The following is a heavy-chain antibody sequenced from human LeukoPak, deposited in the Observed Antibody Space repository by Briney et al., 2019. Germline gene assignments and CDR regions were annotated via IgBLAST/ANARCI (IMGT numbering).Heavy chain of an antibody. D-gene: IGHD2-8*01. V-gene: IGHV4-59*01. CDR3: ATLNWGMLALNWFDP. J-gene: IGHJ5*02. CDR2: IYYSGST. CDR1: GGSISSYY. Sequence: SETLSLTCTVSGGSISSYYWSWIRQPPGKGLEWIGYIYYSGSTNYNPSLKSRVTISVDTSKNQFSLELSSVTAADTAVYYCATLNWGMLALNWFDPWGQGTLVTVSS.